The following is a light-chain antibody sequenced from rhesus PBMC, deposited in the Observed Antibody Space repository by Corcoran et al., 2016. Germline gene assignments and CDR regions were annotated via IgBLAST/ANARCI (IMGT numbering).Light chain of an antibody. V-gene: IGLV2-13*03. CDR3: SSYASSSTFI. J-gene: IGLJ1*01. Sequence: QAAPTQSPSGSGSPGQSVTISCTGTSSDIGGYNRVSWYQQHPGKAPKLMIYEVSKRPSGVSDRFSGSKSGNTASLTISGLQAEDEADYYCSSYASSSTFIFGAGTRRTVL. CDR1: SSDIGGYNR. CDR2: EVS.